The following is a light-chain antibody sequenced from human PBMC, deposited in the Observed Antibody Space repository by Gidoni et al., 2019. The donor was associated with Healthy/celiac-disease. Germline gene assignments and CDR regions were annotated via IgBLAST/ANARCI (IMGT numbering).Light chain of an antibody. V-gene: IGKV1-12*01. CDR2: AAA. CDR3: QQANSLPFT. Sequence: DIQMTQSPSSVSASVGDRVTSTCRASQGISRWVAWYQQTPGKATKLLIYAAASVQSGVPSRCSGSGSGTDVTLTISSLQPVDFATYYCQQANSLPFTFGPGTKVDIK. CDR1: QGISRW. J-gene: IGKJ3*01.